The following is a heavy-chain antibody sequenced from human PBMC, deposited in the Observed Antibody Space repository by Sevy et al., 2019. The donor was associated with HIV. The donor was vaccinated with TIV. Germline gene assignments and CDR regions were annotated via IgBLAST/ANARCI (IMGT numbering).Heavy chain of an antibody. CDR3: TTDTGISDYDFWSGRDDTFDN. V-gene: IGHV3-15*01. Sequence: GGSLRLSCAASGFTFSNAWMSWVRQAPGKGLEWVGRIKSKTDGGTTDYAAPVKGRFTISTDESKNTLYLKMNSLKTVDTAVYYCTTDTGISDYDFWSGRDDTFDNWGQGTMVTVSS. CDR2: IKSKTDGGTT. J-gene: IGHJ3*02. D-gene: IGHD3-3*01. CDR1: GFTFSNAW.